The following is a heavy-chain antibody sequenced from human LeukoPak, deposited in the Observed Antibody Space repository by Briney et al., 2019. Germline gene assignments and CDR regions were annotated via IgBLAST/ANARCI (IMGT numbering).Heavy chain of an antibody. J-gene: IGHJ4*02. V-gene: IGHV4-31*03. CDR3: ARHGGTRVTLVQVYYFDY. Sequence: KASETLSLTCTVSGGSISSGGYYWSWIRQHPGKGLEWIGYIYYSGSTYYNPSLKSRVTISVDTSKNQFSLKLSSVTAADTAVYYCARHGGTRVTLVQVYYFDYWGQGTLVTVSS. CDR1: GGSISSGGYY. D-gene: IGHD4-11*01. CDR2: IYYSGST.